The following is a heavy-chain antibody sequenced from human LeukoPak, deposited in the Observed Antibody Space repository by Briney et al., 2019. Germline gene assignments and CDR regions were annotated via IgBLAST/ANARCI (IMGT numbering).Heavy chain of an antibody. J-gene: IGHJ4*02. Sequence: SETLSLTCAVYGGSFSGYYWSWIRQPPGKGLEWIGEINHSGSTNYNPSLKSRVTISVDTSKNQFSLKLSSVTAADTAVYYCARRGYGSSWYPPGGLFSFDYWGQGTLVTVSS. CDR3: ARRGYGSSWYPPGGLFSFDY. D-gene: IGHD6-13*01. V-gene: IGHV4-34*01. CDR1: GGSFSGYY. CDR2: INHSGST.